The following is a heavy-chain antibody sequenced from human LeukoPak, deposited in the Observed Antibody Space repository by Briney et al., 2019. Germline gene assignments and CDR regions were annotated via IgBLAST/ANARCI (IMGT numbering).Heavy chain of an antibody. V-gene: IGHV1-69*06. Sequence: GASVKVSCKASGGTFSSYAISWVRQAPGQGLEWMGGIIPIFGTANYAQKFQGRVTITADKSTSTAYMELSSLRSEDTAVYYCARGPYYDFWSGYPRYYYYYYIDVWGKGTTVTVSS. CDR1: GGTFSSYA. D-gene: IGHD3-3*01. J-gene: IGHJ6*03. CDR2: IIPIFGTA. CDR3: ARGPYYDFWSGYPRYYYYYYIDV.